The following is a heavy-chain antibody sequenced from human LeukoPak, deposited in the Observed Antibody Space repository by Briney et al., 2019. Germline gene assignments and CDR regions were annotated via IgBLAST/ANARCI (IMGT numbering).Heavy chain of an antibody. CDR2: VNHSGGT. D-gene: IGHD6-13*01. Sequence: SETLSLTCDVYGESFSGYYWSWIRQPPGKGLEWIGEVNHSGGTNYNPSLKRRVTISLDTSKNQFSLKLSSVTAADTAVYYCARLWRLVRYSSSWYYDYWGQGTLVTVSS. J-gene: IGHJ4*02. CDR3: ARLWRLVRYSSSWYYDY. V-gene: IGHV4-34*01. CDR1: GESFSGYY.